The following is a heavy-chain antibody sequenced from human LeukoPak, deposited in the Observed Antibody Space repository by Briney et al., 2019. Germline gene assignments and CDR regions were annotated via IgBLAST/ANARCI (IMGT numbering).Heavy chain of an antibody. CDR3: AKSDWFDP. CDR2: SKYDGSTA. V-gene: IGHV3-74*03. J-gene: IGHJ5*02. Sequence: GESLRLSCETSGFTLKNYWMSWLRRAPGKGLEWVSRSKYDGSTAMYAESVKGRFTISRDNARGTLYLQMNSLRVDDTAVYYCAKSDWFDPCGGGSLVTVSS. CDR1: GFTLKNYW.